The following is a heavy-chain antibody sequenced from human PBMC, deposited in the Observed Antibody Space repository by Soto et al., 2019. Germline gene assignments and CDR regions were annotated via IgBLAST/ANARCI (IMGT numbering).Heavy chain of an antibody. CDR3: ARYLGSSSSGPWAYYYYYGMDV. CDR1: GFTFSSYG. D-gene: IGHD6-6*01. Sequence: QVQLVESGGGVVQPGRSLRLSCAASGFTFSSYGMHWVRQAPGKGLEWVAVIWYDGSNKYYADSVKGRFTISRDNSKNTLYLQMNSLRAEDTAVYYCARYLGSSSSGPWAYYYYYGMDVWGQGTTVTVSS. V-gene: IGHV3-33*01. J-gene: IGHJ6*02. CDR2: IWYDGSNK.